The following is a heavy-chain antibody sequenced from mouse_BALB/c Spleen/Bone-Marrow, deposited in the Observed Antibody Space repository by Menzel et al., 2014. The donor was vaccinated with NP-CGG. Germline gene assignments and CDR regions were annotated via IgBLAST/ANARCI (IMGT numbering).Heavy chain of an antibody. V-gene: IGHV1-54*01. Sequence: QVQLKESGAEQVRPGTSVKVSCKAARYAFTYYLIDWIKQRPGQRPGQGLEWIGVINPGTGGTNYNEKFKGRATLTADNSSSTAYMQLSSLTSDDSAVYFCARRPWFAYWGQGTLVTVSA. CDR3: ARRPWFAY. CDR1: RYAFTYYL. J-gene: IGHJ3*01. CDR2: INPGTGGT.